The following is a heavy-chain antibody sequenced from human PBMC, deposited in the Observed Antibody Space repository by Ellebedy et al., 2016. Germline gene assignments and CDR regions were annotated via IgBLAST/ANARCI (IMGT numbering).Heavy chain of an antibody. CDR1: GFTFSDYW. J-gene: IGHJ6*03. D-gene: IGHD3-22*01. Sequence: GESLKISXAASGFTFSDYWMHWVRQVPGKGLVWVSRVNSDGSSTSYADSVKGRFTISRDNAKNTLYLQMNSLRAEGTAVYFCARGEWDGRTVVVTTDYESAHFMDVWGKGTTVTVAS. CDR3: ARGEWDGRTVVVTTDYESAHFMDV. V-gene: IGHV3-74*01. CDR2: VNSDGSST.